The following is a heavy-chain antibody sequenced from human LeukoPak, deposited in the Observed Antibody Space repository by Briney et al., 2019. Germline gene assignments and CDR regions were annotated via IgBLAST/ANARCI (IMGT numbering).Heavy chain of an antibody. V-gene: IGHV1-2*02. J-gene: IGHJ4*02. Sequence: GASVKVSCKPSGYTFTSYAISWVRQAPGQGLEWMGWINPNSGGTNYAQKFQGRVTMTRDTSISTAYMELSRLRSDDTAVYYCARGGDTGGLDYWGQGTLVTVSS. CDR2: INPNSGGT. D-gene: IGHD1-14*01. CDR1: GYTFTSYA. CDR3: ARGGDTGGLDY.